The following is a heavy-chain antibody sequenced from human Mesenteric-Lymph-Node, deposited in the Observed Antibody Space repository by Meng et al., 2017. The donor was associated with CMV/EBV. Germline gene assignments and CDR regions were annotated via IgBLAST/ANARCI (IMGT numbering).Heavy chain of an antibody. Sequence: GGSLRLSCAASGFTFRNYEMNWVRQAPGKGLEWVSYISGGGGTIYYADSVKGRFTISRDNAKNSVYLQMNSLRVEDTGVYYCARWMVVPAADYYYASLDVWGQGTTVTVSS. D-gene: IGHD2-21*02. CDR1: GFTFRNYE. CDR3: ARWMVVPAADYYYASLDV. V-gene: IGHV3-48*03. J-gene: IGHJ6*02. CDR2: ISGGGGTI.